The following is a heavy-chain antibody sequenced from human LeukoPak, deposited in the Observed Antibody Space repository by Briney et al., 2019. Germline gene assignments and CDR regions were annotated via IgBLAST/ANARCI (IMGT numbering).Heavy chain of an antibody. V-gene: IGHV1-24*01. D-gene: IGHD3-22*01. CDR2: FDPEDGET. CDR1: GYTLTELS. Sequence: GASVKVSCKVSGYTLTELSMHWVRQAPGKGLEWMGGFDPEDGETIYAQKFQGRVTITRDTSASTAYMELSSLRSEDTAMYYCARGDDSSGSPHDYWGQGTLVTVSS. J-gene: IGHJ4*02. CDR3: ARGDDSSGSPHDY.